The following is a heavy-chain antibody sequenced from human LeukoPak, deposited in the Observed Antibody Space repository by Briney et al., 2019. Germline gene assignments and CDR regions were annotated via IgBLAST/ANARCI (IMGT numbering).Heavy chain of an antibody. J-gene: IGHJ3*02. CDR2: INPNSGDT. V-gene: IGHV1-2*02. CDR1: GYTFTDYY. D-gene: IGHD6-13*01. CDR3: ARSRPLSSSWYSADAFDI. Sequence: ASVKVSCKASGYTFTDYYVHWVRQAPGQGLEWMGWINPNSGDTKYAQKFQGRVTMTRDTSISTAYMELSRLTSDDTAVYYCARSRPLSSSWYSADAFDIWGQGTMVTVSS.